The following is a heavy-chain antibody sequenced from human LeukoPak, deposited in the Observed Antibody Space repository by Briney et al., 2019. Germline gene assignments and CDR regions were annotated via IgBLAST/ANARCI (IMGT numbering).Heavy chain of an antibody. CDR3: AKEWYVGSPPDY. CDR1: GFTFSSYA. CDR2: ISYDGSNK. Sequence: PGGSLRLSCAASGFTFSSYAMHWVRQAPGKGLEWVAVISYDGSNKYYADSVKGRFTLSRDNSKSALYLQMTSLRPEDTALYYCAKEWYVGSPPDYWGQGTQVTVSS. V-gene: IGHV3-30*04. J-gene: IGHJ4*02. D-gene: IGHD3-10*01.